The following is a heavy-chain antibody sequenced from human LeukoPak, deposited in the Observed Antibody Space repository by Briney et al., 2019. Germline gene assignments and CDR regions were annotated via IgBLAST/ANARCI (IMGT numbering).Heavy chain of an antibody. CDR1: GFHFISYR. CDR3: GIKRPGPGGFDP. J-gene: IGHJ5*02. D-gene: IGHD1-14*01. Sequence: PGGALLLSCSTSGFHFISYRMTWVRQAPGKGLEWVANIKQDGTGKYYVDSAKGRFTISRDNAKNSLSLEMKNLRAEDTGVYYCGIKRPGPGGFDPWGQGTLVTVSS. V-gene: IGHV3-7*01. CDR2: IKQDGTGK.